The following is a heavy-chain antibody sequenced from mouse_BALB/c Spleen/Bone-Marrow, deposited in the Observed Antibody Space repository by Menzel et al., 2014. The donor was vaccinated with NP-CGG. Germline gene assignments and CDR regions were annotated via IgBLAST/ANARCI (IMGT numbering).Heavy chain of an antibody. CDR2: INPSNGRT. J-gene: IGHJ2*01. CDR1: GYTFXSYW. Sequence: VNLVESGAELVKPGASVKLSCKASGYTFXSYWMHWVKQRPGQGLEWIGEINPSNGRTNYNEKFKSKATLTVDKSSSTAYMQLSSLTSEDSAVYYCALYYYGSLDYWGQGTTLTVSS. D-gene: IGHD1-1*01. V-gene: IGHV1S81*02. CDR3: ALYYYGSLDY.